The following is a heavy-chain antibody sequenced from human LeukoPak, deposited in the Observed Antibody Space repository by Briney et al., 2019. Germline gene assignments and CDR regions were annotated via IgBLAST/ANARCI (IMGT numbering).Heavy chain of an antibody. CDR3: ARDFTITFYYDSSGYDAFDI. CDR1: GFTFSSYW. Sequence: QPGGSLRLSCAASGFTFSSYWMHWVRQAPGKGLVWVSRINSDGSSTSYADSVKGRFTISRGNAKNTLYLQMNSLRAEDTAVYYCARDFTITFYYDSSGYDAFDIWGQGTMVTVSS. CDR2: INSDGSST. D-gene: IGHD3-22*01. V-gene: IGHV3-74*01. J-gene: IGHJ3*02.